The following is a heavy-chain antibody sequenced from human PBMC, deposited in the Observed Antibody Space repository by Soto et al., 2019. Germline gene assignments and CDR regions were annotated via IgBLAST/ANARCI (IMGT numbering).Heavy chain of an antibody. CDR3: AKGPRTAQNDAFDI. Sequence: GGSLRLSCAASGFTFSSYAMNWVRQAPGKGLQWVSGISDSGGRTYYADSVKGRFTISRDNSKNTLYLQMNSLRPEDTAVYYCAKGPRTAQNDAFDIWGQGTMVTVSS. CDR1: GFTFSSYA. CDR2: ISDSGGRT. J-gene: IGHJ3*02. V-gene: IGHV3-23*01. D-gene: IGHD2-21*02.